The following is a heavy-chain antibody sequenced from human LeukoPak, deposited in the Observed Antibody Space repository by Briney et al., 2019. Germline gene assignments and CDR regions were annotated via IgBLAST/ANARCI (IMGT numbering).Heavy chain of an antibody. D-gene: IGHD4-17*01. CDR3: ASGIRGFYGDYFDY. CDR2: IYYSGST. V-gene: IGHV4-59*01. CDR1: GGSISSYY. J-gene: IGHJ4*02. Sequence: SETLSLTCTVSGGSISSYYWSWIRQPPGKGLEWIGYIYYSGSTNYSPSLKSRVTISVDTSKNQFSLKLSSVTAADTAVYYCASGIRGFYGDYFDYWGQGTLVTVSS.